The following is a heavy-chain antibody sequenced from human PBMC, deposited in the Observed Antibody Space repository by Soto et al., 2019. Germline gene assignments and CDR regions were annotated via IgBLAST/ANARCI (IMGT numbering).Heavy chain of an antibody. CDR3: ARVMTTFGVVSKGPDH. Sequence: ASVKVSCKASGYPFTTYGITWVRQAPGRGLEWMGWISTYNGNTNYAQSLQGRVTMTRETSSTTAYMELRSLRSDDTAVYYCARVMTTFGVVSKGPDHWGQGTLVTVSS. V-gene: IGHV1-18*04. CDR2: ISTYNGNT. CDR1: GYPFTTYG. J-gene: IGHJ4*02. D-gene: IGHD3-3*01.